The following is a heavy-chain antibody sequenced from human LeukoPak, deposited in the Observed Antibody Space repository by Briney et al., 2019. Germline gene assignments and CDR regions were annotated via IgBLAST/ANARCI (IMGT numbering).Heavy chain of an antibody. V-gene: IGHV3-23*01. CDR3: AKDLRWYSSGRWGVY. Sequence: GGSLRLSCAASGFTFSSYAMSWVRQAPGKGLEWVSAISGSGGSTYYADSVKGRFTISRGNSKNTLYLQMNSLRAEDTAVYYCAKDLRWYSSGRWGVYWGQGTLVTVSS. CDR2: ISGSGGST. D-gene: IGHD6-19*01. J-gene: IGHJ4*02. CDR1: GFTFSSYA.